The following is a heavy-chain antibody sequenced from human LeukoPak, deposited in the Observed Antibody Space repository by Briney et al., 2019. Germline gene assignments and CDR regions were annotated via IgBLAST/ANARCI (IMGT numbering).Heavy chain of an antibody. D-gene: IGHD1-26*01. J-gene: IGHJ4*02. CDR2: ISGSGGST. V-gene: IGHV3-23*01. CDR1: GFTFSSYA. Sequence: PGGSLRLSCAASGFTFSSYAMSWVRQAPGKGLEWVSAISGSGGSTYYADSVKGRLTISRDNSKNTLYLQMNSLRAEDTAVYYCAKSPRSSGSYNDYWGQGTLVTVSS. CDR3: AKSPRSSGSYNDY.